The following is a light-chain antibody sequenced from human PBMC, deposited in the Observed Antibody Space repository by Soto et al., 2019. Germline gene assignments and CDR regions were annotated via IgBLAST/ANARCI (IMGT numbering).Light chain of an antibody. V-gene: IGKV3-20*01. Sequence: EVELTQSPATLSLSPGETATLSCRASQSVDKFLAWYQQRPGQPPRLLIYGGSSRATGIPVRFSGSGSETDFTLTITRLEPEDFAVYYCQQYSSSRTFGQGTKVDIK. CDR2: GGS. CDR3: QQYSSSRT. CDR1: QSVDKF. J-gene: IGKJ1*01.